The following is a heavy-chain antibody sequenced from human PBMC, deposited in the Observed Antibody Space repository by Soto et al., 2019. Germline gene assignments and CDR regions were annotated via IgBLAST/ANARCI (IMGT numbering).Heavy chain of an antibody. Sequence: GASVKVSCKASGYTFSSSPLHWVRQAPGQRPEWMGWINTANVDTKYSQKFQDRVTLTRDTSASTAYMEVSSLTPEDTAVYYCARDEGVASGNWGQGTLVTVSS. D-gene: IGHD5-12*01. J-gene: IGHJ4*02. CDR1: GYTFSSSP. CDR3: ARDEGVASGN. CDR2: INTANVDT. V-gene: IGHV1-3*04.